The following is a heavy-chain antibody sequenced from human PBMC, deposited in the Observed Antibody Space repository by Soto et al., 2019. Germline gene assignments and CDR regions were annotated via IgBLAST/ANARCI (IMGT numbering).Heavy chain of an antibody. D-gene: IGHD2-15*01. Sequence: KVSCKASGYTLTSYAMHWVRQAPGQRLEWMGWINAGNGNTKYSQKFQGRVTITRDTSASTAYMELRSMRSEDTAVYYCAREQYGGNRFSEGFQHWGQGTLVTVSS. J-gene: IGHJ1*01. CDR1: GYTLTSYA. CDR2: INAGNGNT. CDR3: AREQYGGNRFSEGFQH. V-gene: IGHV1-3*01.